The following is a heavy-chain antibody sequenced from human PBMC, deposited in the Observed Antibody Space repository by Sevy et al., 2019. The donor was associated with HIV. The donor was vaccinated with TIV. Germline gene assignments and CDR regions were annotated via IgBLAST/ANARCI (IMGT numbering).Heavy chain of an antibody. CDR3: ARARFLERLLSNWFDP. CDR2: IYYSGST. J-gene: IGHJ5*02. Sequence: SETLSLTCTVSGGSISSGGYYWSWIRQHPGKGLEWIGCIYYSGSTYYNPSLKSRVTISVDTSKNQFSLKLSSVTAADTAVYYCARARFLERLLSNWFDPWGHGTLVTVSS. V-gene: IGHV4-31*03. CDR1: GGSISSGGYY. D-gene: IGHD3-3*01.